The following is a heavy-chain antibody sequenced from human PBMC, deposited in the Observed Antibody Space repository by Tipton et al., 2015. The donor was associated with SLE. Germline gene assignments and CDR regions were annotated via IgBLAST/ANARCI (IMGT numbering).Heavy chain of an antibody. CDR3: ARGGLSFFDY. CDR1: GGSISGSY. Sequence: TLSLTCSVSGGSISGSYWSWIRQPPGKGLEWIGYIYHSGSTNFNPSLKSRVTTSVDTSKNQFSLKLNSVTAADTAVYYCARGGLSFFDYWGQGTLVTVSS. J-gene: IGHJ4*02. D-gene: IGHD3-16*01. CDR2: IYHSGST. V-gene: IGHV4-59*01.